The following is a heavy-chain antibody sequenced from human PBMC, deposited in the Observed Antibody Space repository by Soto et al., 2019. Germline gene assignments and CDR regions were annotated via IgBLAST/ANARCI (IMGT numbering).Heavy chain of an antibody. CDR2: ISYDGSNK. V-gene: IGHV3-30*18. Sequence: QVQLVESGGGVVQPGRSLRLSCAASGFTFSSYGMHWVRQAPGKGLEWVAVISYDGSNKYYADYVKGRFTISRDNSKNTLYLQMNSLRAEDTAVYYCANAPAIVLVPAAWGGDYWGQGTLVTVSS. CDR3: ANAPAIVLVPAAWGGDY. CDR1: GFTFSSYG. D-gene: IGHD2-2*01. J-gene: IGHJ4*02.